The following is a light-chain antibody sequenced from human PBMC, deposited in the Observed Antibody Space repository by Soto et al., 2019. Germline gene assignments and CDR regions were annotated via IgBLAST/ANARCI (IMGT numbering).Light chain of an antibody. Sequence: LTQPRSVSGSPGQSVTISCTGTSSDVGGFNYVSWYHQHPGTAPKLMIYDVSKRPSGVPDRFSGSKSGNTASLTISGLQAEDEADYYCCSYAGSYSYVFGTGTKVTVL. CDR3: CSYAGSYSYV. CDR1: SSDVGGFNY. J-gene: IGLJ1*01. CDR2: DVS. V-gene: IGLV2-11*01.